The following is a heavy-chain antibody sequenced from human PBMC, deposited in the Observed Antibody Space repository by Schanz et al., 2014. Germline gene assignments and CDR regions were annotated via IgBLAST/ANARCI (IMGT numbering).Heavy chain of an antibody. J-gene: IGHJ6*02. V-gene: IGHV1-18*01. CDR2: VNPYAGTA. CDR3: ARAAASTLFGIALPSDYGFYGMDV. CDR1: GYTFSSFF. Sequence: QVYLVQSGPEVAEPGASLKVSCKTSGYTFSSFFITWVRQAPGQGLEWMGWVNPYAGTAKNAQGRQGRVTMTTDTSSTTADLELGSLTSSDTAIYYWARAAASTLFGIALPSDYGFYGMDVWGPGTTVTVAS. D-gene: IGHD3-10*01.